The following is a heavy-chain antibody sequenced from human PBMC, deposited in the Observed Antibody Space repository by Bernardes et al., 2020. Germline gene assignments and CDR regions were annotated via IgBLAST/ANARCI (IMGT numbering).Heavy chain of an antibody. V-gene: IGHV1-46*01. D-gene: IGHD3-3*01. CDR2: INPSGGST. CDR1: GYTFTSYY. CDR3: ARDGGVLEWFDYYYYMDV. Sequence: ASVKVSCKASGYTFTSYYMHWVRQAPGQGLEWMGIINPSGGSTSYAQKFQGRVTMTRDTSTSTVYMELSSLRSEDTAVYYCARDGGVLEWFDYYYYMDVWGKGTTVTVSS. J-gene: IGHJ6*03.